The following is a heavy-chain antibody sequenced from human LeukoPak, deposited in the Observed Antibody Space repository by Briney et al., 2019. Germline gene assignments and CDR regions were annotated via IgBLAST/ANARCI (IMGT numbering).Heavy chain of an antibody. V-gene: IGHV4-59*01. Sequence: SETLSLTCSVSGGSIKTYYWTWIRQPPGKGLEWIGYIHYSGSTDSNPSLMGRVTISLDTSKSQFSLELRSVTAADTAVYYCVRDQSEFDSWGHGTVVTVSS. J-gene: IGHJ5*01. CDR1: GGSIKTYY. CDR2: IHYSGST. CDR3: VRDQSEFDS.